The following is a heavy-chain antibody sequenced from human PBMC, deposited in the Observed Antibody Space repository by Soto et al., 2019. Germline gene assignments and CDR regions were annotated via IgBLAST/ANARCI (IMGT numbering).Heavy chain of an antibody. CDR1: GYTLTELS. CDR3: ASESQVHSGLAS. J-gene: IGHJ4*02. Sequence: GASVKVSCKVSGYTLTELSMHWVRQAPGKGLEWMGWFDPEDGKTIYAQKFQGRVTMTRNTSKNQFSLQLNSVTPEDTAVYYCASESQVHSGLASWGQGTLVTVSS. CDR2: FDPEDGKT. V-gene: IGHV1-24*01. D-gene: IGHD6-25*01.